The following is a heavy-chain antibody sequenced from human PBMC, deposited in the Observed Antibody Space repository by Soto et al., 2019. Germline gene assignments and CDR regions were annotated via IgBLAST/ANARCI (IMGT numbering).Heavy chain of an antibody. V-gene: IGHV5-51*01. CDR1: GYSFTYYW. J-gene: IGHJ4*02. Sequence: GESLKISCKTSGYSFTYYWIGWVRQMPGKGLEWMGIIYPGDSDTRYSPSFQGQVTISVDKSISTAYLQWSSLKASDTAIYYCATKLTTGRGYFFDHWGQGTLVTVSS. D-gene: IGHD4-17*01. CDR3: ATKLTTGRGYFFDH. CDR2: IYPGDSDT.